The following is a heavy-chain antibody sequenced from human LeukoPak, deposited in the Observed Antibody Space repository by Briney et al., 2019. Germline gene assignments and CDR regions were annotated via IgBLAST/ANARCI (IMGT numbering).Heavy chain of an antibody. CDR3: ARRDGSPGYGMDV. CDR2: INHSGST. D-gene: IGHD2-15*01. V-gene: IGHV4-34*01. CDR1: GGSFSGYY. J-gene: IGHJ6*02. Sequence: PPETLSLTCAVYGGSFSGYYWSWIRQPPGKGLEWIGEINHSGSTNYNPSLKSRLTISVDTSKNQFSLKLTSVTAADTAVYYCARRDGSPGYGMDVWGQGTTVTVSS.